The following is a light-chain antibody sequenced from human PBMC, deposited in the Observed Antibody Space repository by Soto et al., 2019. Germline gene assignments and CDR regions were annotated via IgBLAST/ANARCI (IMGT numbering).Light chain of an antibody. CDR1: QSVSSY. CDR2: DAS. CDR3: QQRSNWPVT. V-gene: IGKV3-11*01. J-gene: IGKJ5*01. Sequence: EIVLTQSPATLSLSPGERATLSCRASQSVSSYLAWYRQKPGQAPRLLIYDASNRATAIPARFSGSGSGTDFILTISSLEPEDFAVYYCQQRSNWPVTFGQGTRLEIK.